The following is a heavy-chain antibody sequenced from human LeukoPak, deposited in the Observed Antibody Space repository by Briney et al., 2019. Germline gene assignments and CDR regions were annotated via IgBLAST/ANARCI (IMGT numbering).Heavy chain of an antibody. J-gene: IGHJ4*02. V-gene: IGHV3-7*03. CDR2: IKEDGSEK. Sequence: PGGSLRLSCAASGFTLSSYGMHWVRQAPGKGLEWVANIKEDGSEKHYVDSVKGRFTISRDNAKNSLYLQMNSLRVEDTAVYYCARTIRGYWGQGTLVTVSS. CDR3: ARTIRGY. D-gene: IGHD3-10*01. CDR1: GFTLSSYG.